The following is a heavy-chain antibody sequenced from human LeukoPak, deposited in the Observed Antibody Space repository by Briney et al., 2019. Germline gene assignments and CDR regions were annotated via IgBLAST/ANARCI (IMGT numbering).Heavy chain of an antibody. D-gene: IGHD2-15*01. Sequence: ASVKVSCKASGYTFTSYGISWVRQAPGQGLEWMGWISAYNGNTNYAQKLQGRVTMTTDTSTSTAYMELRSLRSDDTAVYYCARDSAGYCSGGSCYDPHYWGQGTLVTVSS. V-gene: IGHV1-18*01. CDR3: ARDSAGYCSGGSCYDPHY. J-gene: IGHJ4*02. CDR1: GYTFTSYG. CDR2: ISAYNGNT.